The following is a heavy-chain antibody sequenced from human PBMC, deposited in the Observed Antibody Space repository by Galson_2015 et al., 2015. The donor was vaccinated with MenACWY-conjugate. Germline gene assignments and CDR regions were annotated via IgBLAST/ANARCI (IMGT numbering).Heavy chain of an antibody. J-gene: IGHJ5*02. CDR1: GFDFSSNS. Sequence: SLRLSCAASGFDFSSNSMTWVRQALGKGLEWISYISNGGRRIYYADSVKGRFTISRDNAKNALYLQMNSLRAEDTAVYYCAERQWLVTWGQGTLVTVSS. CDR3: AERQWLVT. V-gene: IGHV3-48*01. D-gene: IGHD6-19*01. CDR2: ISNGGRRI.